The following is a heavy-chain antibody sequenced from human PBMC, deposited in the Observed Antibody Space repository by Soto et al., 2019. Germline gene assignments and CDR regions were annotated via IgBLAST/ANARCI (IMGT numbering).Heavy chain of an antibody. D-gene: IGHD7-27*01. CDR2: ISYDGSNK. Sequence: GGPLRLSCAASGFTFSSYAMHWVRQAPGKGLEWVAVISYDGSNKYYADSVKGRFTISRYKPKNTLYLQMNSLTAEDTAVYYCARDYTGDSHFDYWGQGTLVTVSS. V-gene: IGHV3-30-3*01. CDR3: ARDYTGDSHFDY. J-gene: IGHJ4*02. CDR1: GFTFSSYA.